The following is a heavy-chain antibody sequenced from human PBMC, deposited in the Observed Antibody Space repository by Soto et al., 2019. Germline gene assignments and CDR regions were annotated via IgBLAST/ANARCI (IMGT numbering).Heavy chain of an antibody. Sequence: LRLPWASSGFTFNTYPMTWGHQAPGKGLQCDSSISSTPGRTSSYGDSVKGRCAICRDFSDNTVYLTMSNLTVDDTAVYFCAKGVLSFHYGMEDWGQGTTVTVSS. V-gene: IGHV3-23*01. J-gene: IGHJ6*02. CDR3: AKGVLSFHYGMED. CDR1: GFTFNTYP. D-gene: IGHD3-10*01. CDR2: ISSTPGRT.